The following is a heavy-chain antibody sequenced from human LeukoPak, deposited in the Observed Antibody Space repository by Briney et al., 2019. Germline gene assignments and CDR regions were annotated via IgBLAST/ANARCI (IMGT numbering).Heavy chain of an antibody. CDR1: GFTFSTYA. J-gene: IGHJ4*02. Sequence: GGSLRLSCAASGFTFSTYAMSWVRQAPGKGLEWVSGISGSGGSTYYADSVKGRFTISRDNSKNTLYLQMNSPRVEDTAVYYCAKQYDFWSGPDYWGQGTLVTVSS. CDR3: AKQYDFWSGPDY. D-gene: IGHD3-3*01. CDR2: ISGSGGST. V-gene: IGHV3-23*01.